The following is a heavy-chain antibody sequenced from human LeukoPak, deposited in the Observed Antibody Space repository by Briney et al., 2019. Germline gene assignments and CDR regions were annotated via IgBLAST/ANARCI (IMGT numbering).Heavy chain of an antibody. CDR1: GFTFSNYW. J-gene: IGHJ3*02. V-gene: IGHV3-7*03. CDR2: IKQDGSEK. Sequence: GGSLKLSCAASGFTFSNYWMSWVRQAPGKGLEWVANIKQDGSEKYYVDSVKGRFTISRDNAKNSLYLQVNSLRAEDTAVYYCAREYSSGWYVRKEAFDIWGQGTMATVSS. D-gene: IGHD6-19*01. CDR3: AREYSSGWYVRKEAFDI.